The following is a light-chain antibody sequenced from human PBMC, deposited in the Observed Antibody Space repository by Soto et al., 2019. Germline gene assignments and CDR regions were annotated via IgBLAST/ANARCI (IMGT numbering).Light chain of an antibody. CDR3: QQYGYLVT. CDR1: RSVGTF. V-gene: IGKV3-20*01. J-gene: IGKJ4*01. Sequence: EIVLTQSPGTLSLSPGERATLSCRASRSVGTFLAWYQQKPGQAPRLLIYGASSRATVIPDRFSGSGSGTDFTLTISRLEPEDFAMYYCQQYGYLVTCGGGTKVDIK. CDR2: GAS.